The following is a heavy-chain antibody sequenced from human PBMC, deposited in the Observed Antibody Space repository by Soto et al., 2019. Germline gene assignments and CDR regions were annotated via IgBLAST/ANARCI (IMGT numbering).Heavy chain of an antibody. CDR1: GFTFSSYD. CDR3: ARSTWGYCSSTSCYTSDAFDI. D-gene: IGHD2-2*02. CDR2: IGTAGDT. J-gene: IGHJ3*02. V-gene: IGHV3-13*01. Sequence: EVQLVESGGGLVQPGGSLRLSCAASGFTFSSYDMHWVRQATGKGLEWVSAIGTAGDTYYPGSVKGRFTISRENAKNSLYLQMNSLRAGDTAVYYCARSTWGYCSSTSCYTSDAFDIWSQGTMVTVSS.